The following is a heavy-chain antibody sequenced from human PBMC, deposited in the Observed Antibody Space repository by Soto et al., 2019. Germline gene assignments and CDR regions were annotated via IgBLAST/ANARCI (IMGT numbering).Heavy chain of an antibody. V-gene: IGHV1-46*01. CDR2: INPSDGST. CDR3: ARKPDYCTSTTCYSLGC. CDR1: GYIFTHYY. D-gene: IGHD2-2*01. Sequence: QVQLVQSGAEVKKPGASVKVSCKASGYIFTHYYVYWVRQAPGQGLEWMGMINPSDGSTSYAQKLQGRVTMTRDTSTSTVYMELSSLRSEDTAVYYCARKPDYCTSTTCYSLGCWGQGTLVTVSS. J-gene: IGHJ4*02.